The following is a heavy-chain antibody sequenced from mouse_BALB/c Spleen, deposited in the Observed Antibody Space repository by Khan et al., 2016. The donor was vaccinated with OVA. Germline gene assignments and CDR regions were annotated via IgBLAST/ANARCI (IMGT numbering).Heavy chain of an antibody. Sequence: QVQLKESGPGLVQPSQSLSITCTVSGFSLSSYGVHWVRQSPGKGLEWLGVIWSGGSTDYNAAFISRLSISKDNSKSQVFFKMNSLRANDTAIYYCARNGDYVHWYFDVWGAGTTVTVSS. CDR2: IWSGGST. D-gene: IGHD2-13*01. CDR1: GFSLSSYG. J-gene: IGHJ1*01. V-gene: IGHV2-2*02. CDR3: ARNGDYVHWYFDV.